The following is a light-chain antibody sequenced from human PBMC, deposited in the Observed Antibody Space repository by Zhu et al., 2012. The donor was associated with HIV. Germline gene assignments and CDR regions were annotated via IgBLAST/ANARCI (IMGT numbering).Light chain of an antibody. CDR1: QSVTSDY. CDR3: HQYLSSPET. V-gene: IGKV3-20*01. CDR2: GAS. J-gene: IGKJ1*01. Sequence: EIVLTQSPGTLSLSPGDRATLSCRASQSVTSDYLAWYQQKPGQAPRPLIYGASSRATGIPDRFSGSGSGTDFILTISRVEPEDFAVYYCHQYLSSPETFGQGTKVEIK.